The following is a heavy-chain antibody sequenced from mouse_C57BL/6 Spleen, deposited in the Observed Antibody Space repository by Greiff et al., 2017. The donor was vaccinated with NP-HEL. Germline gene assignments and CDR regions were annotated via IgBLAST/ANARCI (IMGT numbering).Heavy chain of an antibody. D-gene: IGHD2-1*01. V-gene: IGHV5-12*01. Sequence: EVQLQESGGGLVQPGGSLKLSCAASGFTFSDYYMYWVRQTPEKRLEWVAYISNGGGSTYYPDTVKGRFTISRDNAKNTLYLQMSRLKSEDTAMYYCARHGEGGNYLYYAMDYWGQGTSVTVSS. CDR1: GFTFSDYY. CDR3: ARHGEGGNYLYYAMDY. J-gene: IGHJ4*01. CDR2: ISNGGGST.